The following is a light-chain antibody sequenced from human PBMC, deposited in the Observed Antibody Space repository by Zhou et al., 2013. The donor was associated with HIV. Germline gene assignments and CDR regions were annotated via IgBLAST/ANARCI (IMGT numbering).Light chain of an antibody. CDR2: KAS. CDR1: HNVDNW. Sequence: DIQMTQSPSTLSASVGDRVTITCRASHNVDNWLAWYQQKPGKAPQLLIHKASSLESGVPSRFSGSGSGTEFTLTISDLQPDDFATYYCLQHKEFVWMFGQGTKVDIK. V-gene: IGKV1-5*03. CDR3: LQHKEFVWM. J-gene: IGKJ1*01.